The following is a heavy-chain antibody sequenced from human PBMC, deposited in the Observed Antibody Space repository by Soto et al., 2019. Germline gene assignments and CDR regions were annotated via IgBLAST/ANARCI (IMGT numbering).Heavy chain of an antibody. CDR1: GGTFSSYA. J-gene: IGHJ4*02. D-gene: IGHD3-22*01. CDR3: ASKVDYYDSSGYYWADY. Sequence: ASVKVSCKASGGTFSSYAISWVRQAPGQGLEWMGGIIPIFGTANYAQKFQGRVTITADESTSTAYMELSSLRSEDTAVYYCASKVDYYDSSGYYWADYWGQGTLVTVS. CDR2: IIPIFGTA. V-gene: IGHV1-69*13.